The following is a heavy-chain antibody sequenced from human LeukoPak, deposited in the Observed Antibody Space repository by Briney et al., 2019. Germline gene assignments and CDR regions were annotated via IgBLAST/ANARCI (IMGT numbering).Heavy chain of an antibody. CDR3: ARDFGIMVRGVRRPDYYYYYGMDV. V-gene: IGHV1-8*01. J-gene: IGHJ6*02. CDR2: MNPNSGNT. Sequence: ASVKVSCKASGYTFTSYDINWVRQATGQGLEWMGWMNPNSGNTGYAQKFQGRVTMTRNTSISTAYMELSSLRSEDTAVYYCARDFGIMVRGVRRPDYYYYYGMDVWGQGTTVTVSS. D-gene: IGHD3-10*01. CDR1: GYTFTSYD.